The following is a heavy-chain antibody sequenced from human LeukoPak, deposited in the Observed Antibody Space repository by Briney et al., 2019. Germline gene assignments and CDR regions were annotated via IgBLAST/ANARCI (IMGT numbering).Heavy chain of an antibody. D-gene: IGHD1-26*01. Sequence: GGSLRLSCAASGFTFSSYAMSWVRQAPGKGLEWVSAISGSGGSTYYADSVKGRFTISRDNSKNTLYLQMNSLRAEDTAVYYCAKDWYSGSYYGYFDYWGQGTLVTVSS. CDR3: AKDWYSGSYYGYFDY. J-gene: IGHJ4*02. CDR2: ISGSGGST. V-gene: IGHV3-23*01. CDR1: GFTFSSYA.